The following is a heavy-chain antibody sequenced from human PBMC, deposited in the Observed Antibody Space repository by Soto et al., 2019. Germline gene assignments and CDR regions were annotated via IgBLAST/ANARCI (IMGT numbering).Heavy chain of an antibody. V-gene: IGHV3-72*01. D-gene: IGHD3-16*01. CDR1: GFIFSDYY. CDR2: TRNKVNNYAP. Sequence: EVQLVQSGGGLVQPGGSLRLSCAASGFIFSDYYMDWVRQFPGKGLEWVGRTRNKVNNYAPEYAPSVKGRFSISRHDSEDSMYLQLNRLKAADTDVYSCARDTGGSYDFWGQGALVTVSS. J-gene: IGHJ4*02. CDR3: ARDTGGSYDF.